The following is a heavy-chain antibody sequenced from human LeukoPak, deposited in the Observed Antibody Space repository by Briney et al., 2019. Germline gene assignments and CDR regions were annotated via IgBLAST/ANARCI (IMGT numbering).Heavy chain of an antibody. D-gene: IGHD5-18*01. CDR2: IYYSGST. V-gene: IGHV4-61*08. CDR3: ARDATLYSYGHRGAFDI. CDR1: GGSISSGGYY. J-gene: IGHJ3*02. Sequence: SETLSLTCTVSGGSISSGGYYWSWIRQPPGKGLEWIGYIYYSGSTNYNPSLKSRVTISVDTSKNQFSLKLSSVTAADTAVYYCARDATLYSYGHRGAFDIWGQGTMVTVSS.